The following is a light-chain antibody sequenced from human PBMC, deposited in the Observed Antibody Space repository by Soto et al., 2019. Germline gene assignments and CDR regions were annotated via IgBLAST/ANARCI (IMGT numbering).Light chain of an antibody. CDR1: QDIYNW. V-gene: IGKV1-5*01. Sequence: DIQMIQSPSTLSASVGDRVTITCRASQDIYNWLAWYQQKPGEAPKFLIYDASILQSGVPSRFSGSGSGTEFTLTITSLQPEDFATYYCQRYNSNSRTFGQGTRVDFK. CDR2: DAS. CDR3: QRYNSNSRT. J-gene: IGKJ1*01.